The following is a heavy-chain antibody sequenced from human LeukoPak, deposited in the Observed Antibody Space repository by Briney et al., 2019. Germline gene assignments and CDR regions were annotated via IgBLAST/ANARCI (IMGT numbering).Heavy chain of an antibody. V-gene: IGHV4-59*01. D-gene: IGHD1-7*01. CDR1: GGSISSYY. Sequence: SETLSLTCTVSGGSISSYYWSWIRQPLGKGLECIGYIYYSGSTNYNPSLKSRVTISVDTSKNHFSLKLSSVTAADTAVYYCARDHPNYVSYYYYGMDVWGQGTTVTVSS. CDR3: ARDHPNYVSYYYYGMDV. J-gene: IGHJ6*02. CDR2: IYYSGST.